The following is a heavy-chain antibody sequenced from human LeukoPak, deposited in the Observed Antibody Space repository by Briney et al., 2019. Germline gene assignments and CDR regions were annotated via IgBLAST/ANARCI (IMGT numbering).Heavy chain of an antibody. J-gene: IGHJ4*02. CDR2: ISRGSIT. CDR3: AISPGS. V-gene: IGHV3-23*01. CDR1: GFTFGTHA. Sequence: GGSLRLSCVASGFTFGTHAMSWVRQVPGKGLEWVSGISRGSITYYSGSVKGRFTISRDNSRATLFLQMNSLRAEDTAVYYCAISPGSWGQGTLVTVSS.